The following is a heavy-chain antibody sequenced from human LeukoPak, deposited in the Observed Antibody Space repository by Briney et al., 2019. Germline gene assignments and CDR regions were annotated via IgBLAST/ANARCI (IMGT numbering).Heavy chain of an antibody. D-gene: IGHD2-2*01. J-gene: IGHJ4*02. V-gene: IGHV1-2*06. CDR3: ERDYCSSTSCLFDY. CDR1: GYTFTGYH. Sequence: ASVKVSCRASGYTFTGYHMHWVRQAPGQGLEWMGRINPNSGDTNYAQNFQGRVTMTRDTSINTAYMELSRLRSDDTAVYYCERDYCSSTSCLFDYWGQGTLVTVSS. CDR2: INPNSGDT.